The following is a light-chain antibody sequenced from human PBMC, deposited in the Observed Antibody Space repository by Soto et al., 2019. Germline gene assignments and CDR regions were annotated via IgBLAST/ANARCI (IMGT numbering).Light chain of an antibody. Sequence: DFPMTQSPSSLSASVGDRVTITCRTSQSISIYLNWYQHKPGIAPKLLIYGASRLQSGVPSRFSGSESGTDFTLTISSLQPEDFATYYCQQSHSIPWTFGQGTKVEIK. J-gene: IGKJ1*01. V-gene: IGKV1-39*01. CDR1: QSISIY. CDR3: QQSHSIPWT. CDR2: GAS.